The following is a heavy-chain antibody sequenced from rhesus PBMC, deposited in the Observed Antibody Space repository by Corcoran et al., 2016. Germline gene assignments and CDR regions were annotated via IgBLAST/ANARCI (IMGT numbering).Heavy chain of an antibody. CDR3: ARDQYYSGSYYPDY. D-gene: IGHD3-16*01. V-gene: IGHV4-73*01. J-gene: IGHJ4*01. Sequence: QVQLQQWGEGLVKPSETLSLTCAVYGGSISGYYHWSWIRQPPGKGLEWIGYIYGNSASTNYNPSLKNRVTISKATSKNQFSLKLSSVTAADTAVYYCARDQYYSGSYYPDYWGQGVLVTVSS. CDR2: IYGNSAST. CDR1: GGSISGYYH.